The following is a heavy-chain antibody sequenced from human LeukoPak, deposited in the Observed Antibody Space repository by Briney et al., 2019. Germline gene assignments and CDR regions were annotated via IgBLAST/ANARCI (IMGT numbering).Heavy chain of an antibody. D-gene: IGHD1-1*01. CDR2: IYPGDSDT. V-gene: IGHV5-51*01. Sequence: GGALEISCNGSGYSFTCLWIGWVRQVPGKGLGWVGIIYPGDSDTRYSPSLQGQVTISADKSISTAYLQWSSRKASDTAMYYWARPKTQTGAPSDWGQGTLVTVSS. CDR3: ARPKTQTGAPSD. CDR1: GYSFTCLW. J-gene: IGHJ4*02.